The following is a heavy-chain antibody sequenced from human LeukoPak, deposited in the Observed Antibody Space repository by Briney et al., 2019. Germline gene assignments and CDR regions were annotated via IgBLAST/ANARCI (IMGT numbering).Heavy chain of an antibody. Sequence: ASVKVSCKASGYTLTSYAMNWVRQAPGQGLEWMGWINTNTGNPTYAQGFTGRFVFSLDTSVSTAYLQISSLKAEDTAVYYCARDLVAVAGTRGNDAFDIWGQGTMVAVSS. J-gene: IGHJ3*02. CDR1: GYTLTSYA. D-gene: IGHD6-19*01. CDR3: ARDLVAVAGTRGNDAFDI. CDR2: INTNTGNP. V-gene: IGHV7-4-1*02.